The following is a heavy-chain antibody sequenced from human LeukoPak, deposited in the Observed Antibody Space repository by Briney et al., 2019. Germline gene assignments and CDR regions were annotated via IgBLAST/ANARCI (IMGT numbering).Heavy chain of an antibody. CDR1: GYTFTGYY. D-gene: IGHD2-2*01. V-gene: IGHV1-2*02. Sequence: AASVKVSCKASGYTFTGYYMHWVRQAPGQGLKWMGWINPNSGGTNYAQKFQGRVTMTRDTSISTAYMELSRLRSDDTAVYYCARGACSSTSCFYFDYWGQGTLVTVSS. CDR2: INPNSGGT. J-gene: IGHJ4*02. CDR3: ARGACSSTSCFYFDY.